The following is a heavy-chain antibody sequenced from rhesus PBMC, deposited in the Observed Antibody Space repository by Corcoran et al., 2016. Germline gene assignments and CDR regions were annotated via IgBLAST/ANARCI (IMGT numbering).Heavy chain of an antibody. CDR2: IYGDSGNT. CDR3: ARVGISAGHQGDL. CDR1: GGSISDNYY. D-gene: IGHD6-13*01. V-gene: IGHV4S9*01. J-gene: IGHJ4*01. Sequence: QVQLQESGPGLVKPSETLSLTCAVSGGSISDNYYWNWIRQPPGKGLEWIGKIYGDSGNTSSNPSLKSRVSISKDTSKNQFSLKVSSVTAADTAVFYCARVGISAGHQGDLWGQGLLVTVSA.